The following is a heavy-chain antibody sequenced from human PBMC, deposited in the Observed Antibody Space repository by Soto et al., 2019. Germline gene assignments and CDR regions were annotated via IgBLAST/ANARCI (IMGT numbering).Heavy chain of an antibody. Sequence: QLQLQESGPGLVKPSETLSLTCTVSGGSISSSSYHWGWIRQPPGKGLEWVGSIYYCGTTYYNPSLKSRVTISVDTSKNQLSLKLSSVTAADTAVYYCARSISVAMDFWGQGTLVTVSS. J-gene: IGHJ4*02. CDR2: IYYCGTT. CDR1: GGSISSSSYH. CDR3: ARSISVAMDF. V-gene: IGHV4-39*01. D-gene: IGHD6-19*01.